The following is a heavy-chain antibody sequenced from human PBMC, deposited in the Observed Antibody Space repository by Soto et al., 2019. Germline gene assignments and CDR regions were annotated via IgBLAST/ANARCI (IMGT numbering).Heavy chain of an antibody. D-gene: IGHD3-22*01. CDR2: IIPIFGTA. Sequence: QVQLVQSGAEVKKPGSSVKVSCKASGGTFSSYAISWVRQAPGQGLEWMGGIIPIFGTANYAQKFQGRVTITADESTSXAXXELSSLRSEDTAVDYCASRETYYYDSSGYFVPWDYWGQGTLVTVSS. J-gene: IGHJ4*02. V-gene: IGHV1-69*12. CDR1: GGTFSSYA. CDR3: ASRETYYYDSSGYFVPWDY.